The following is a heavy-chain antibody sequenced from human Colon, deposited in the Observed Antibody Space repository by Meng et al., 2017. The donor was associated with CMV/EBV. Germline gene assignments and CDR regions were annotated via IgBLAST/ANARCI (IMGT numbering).Heavy chain of an antibody. Sequence: VQREASGPGRANASKTLALTCVLSSVSSYRSHWNGISQPDMKLLEWIGHIRTTDSTNYNPSLKSLVTISVDTPKNPFSLKLTSDTGADTSVYYCARDTGTAGTCSLFDYWGQGTLVTVSS. CDR2: IRTTDST. V-gene: IGHV4-4*07. CDR3: ARDTGTAGTCSLFDY. J-gene: IGHJ4*02. CDR1: SVSSYRSH. D-gene: IGHD1-1*01.